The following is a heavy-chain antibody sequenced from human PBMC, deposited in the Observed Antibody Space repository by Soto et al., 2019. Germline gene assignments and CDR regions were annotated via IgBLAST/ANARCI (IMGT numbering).Heavy chain of an antibody. CDR1: GGSISSGGYY. J-gene: IGHJ1*01. Sequence: KQSQTLSLTCTVSGGSISSGGYYWSWIRQHPGKGLEWIGYIYYSGSTYYNPSLKSRVTISVDTSKNQFSLKLSSVTAADTAVYYCASTNVDTAMVRSEYFQHWGQGTLVTVSS. D-gene: IGHD5-18*01. CDR2: IYYSGST. V-gene: IGHV4-31*03. CDR3: ASTNVDTAMVRSEYFQH.